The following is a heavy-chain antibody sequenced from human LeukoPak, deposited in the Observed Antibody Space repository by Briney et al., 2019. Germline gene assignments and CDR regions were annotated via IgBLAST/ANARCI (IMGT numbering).Heavy chain of an antibody. J-gene: IGHJ4*02. D-gene: IGHD5-18*01. CDR3: VCGGHSYGYSLGY. CDR2: IIPIFGTA. CDR1: GGTFSSYA. V-gene: IGHV1-69*13. Sequence: SVKVSCKASGGTFSSYAISWVRQAPGQGLEWMGGIIPIFGTANYAQKFQGRVTITADESTSTAYMELSSLRSEDTAVYYCVCGGHSYGYSLGYWGQGTLVTVSS.